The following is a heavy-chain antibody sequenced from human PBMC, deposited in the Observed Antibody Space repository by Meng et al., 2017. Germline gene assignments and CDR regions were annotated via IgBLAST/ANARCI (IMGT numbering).Heavy chain of an antibody. V-gene: IGHV3-74*01. J-gene: IGHJ5*02. CDR3: ARSDWFDP. CDR2: IKPDGTMT. CDR1: GFTFRNYW. Sequence: EWQLVEARGGLVQSGGSLRLSCTASGFTFRNYWMHWVRQAPGKGLVWVSRIKPDGTMTVYADSVKGRFTISRDNAKNTLYLQMNSLRSDDTAVYYCARSDWFDPWGQGTLVTV.